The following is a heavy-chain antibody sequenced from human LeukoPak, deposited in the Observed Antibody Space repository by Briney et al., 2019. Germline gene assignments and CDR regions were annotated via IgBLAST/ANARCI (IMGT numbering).Heavy chain of an antibody. CDR3: AKAVAVALDY. CDR2: ISHSGRST. Sequence: GGSLRLSCAASGFIFSNFDMSWVRQAPGKGLEWVSAISHSGRSTYYADSVEGRFTISRDNSKNTLYLEMNSLRADDTAVYYRAKAVAVALDYWGQGTLVTVSS. CDR1: GFIFSNFD. J-gene: IGHJ4*02. D-gene: IGHD6-19*01. V-gene: IGHV3-23*01.